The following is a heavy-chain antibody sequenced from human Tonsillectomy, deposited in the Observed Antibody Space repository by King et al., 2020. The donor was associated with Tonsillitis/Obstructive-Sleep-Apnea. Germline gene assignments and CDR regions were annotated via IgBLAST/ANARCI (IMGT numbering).Heavy chain of an antibody. CDR2: IYDTGST. CDR3: AKKRFCSGGTCYLGGHDAFDI. V-gene: IGHV4-61*01. D-gene: IGHD2-15*01. Sequence: VQLQESGPGLVKPSETLSLTCTVSGGSVNSGSYYWSWIRQPPGKGLEWIGQIYDTGSTNYNPSLKSRVTMSVDTSKNQFSLKLSSVTAADTAVYYCAKKRFCSGGTCYLGGHDAFDIWGRGTMVTVSS. CDR1: GGSVNSGSYY. J-gene: IGHJ3*02.